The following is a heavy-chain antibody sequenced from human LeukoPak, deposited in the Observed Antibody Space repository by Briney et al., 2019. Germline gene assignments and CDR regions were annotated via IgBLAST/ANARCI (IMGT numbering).Heavy chain of an antibody. J-gene: IGHJ4*02. CDR3: ARDYPLPHEH. CDR2: IWYDGSNK. V-gene: IGHV3-33*01. CDR1: GFTFSGYA. Sequence: GGSLRLSCAASGFTFSGYAMHWVRQAPGKGREWVAVIWYDGSNKYYADSVKGRFTISRDNSKNTLYLQMNSLRAEDTAVYYCARDYPLPHEHWGQGTLVTVSS. D-gene: IGHD2-15*01.